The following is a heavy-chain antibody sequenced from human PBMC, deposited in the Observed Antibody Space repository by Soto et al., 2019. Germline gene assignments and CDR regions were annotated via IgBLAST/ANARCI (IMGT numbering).Heavy chain of an antibody. CDR3: ASSVREWFGMGDYYYYMDV. D-gene: IGHD3-3*01. Sequence: SQTLSLTCAISGDSVSSNSAAWNWIRQSPSRGLEWLGRTYYRSKWYNDYAVSVKSRITTDPDTSKNQFSLQLNSVTPEDTAVYYCASSVREWFGMGDYYYYMDVWGKGTTVTVSS. J-gene: IGHJ6*03. CDR1: GDSVSSNSAA. CDR2: TYYRSKWYN. V-gene: IGHV6-1*01.